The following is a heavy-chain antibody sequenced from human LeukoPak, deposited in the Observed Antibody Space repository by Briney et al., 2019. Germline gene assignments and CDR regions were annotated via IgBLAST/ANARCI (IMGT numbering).Heavy chain of an antibody. V-gene: IGHV3-30*01. CDR1: GFTFSSYA. CDR3: AREFIAARPFDY. D-gene: IGHD6-25*01. J-gene: IGHJ4*02. CDR2: ISYDGSNK. Sequence: PGRSLRLSRAASGFTFSSYAMHWVRQAPGKGLEWVAVISYDGSNKYYADSVKGRFTISRDNSKNTLYLQMNSLRAEDTAVYYCAREFIAARPFDYWGQGTLVTVSS.